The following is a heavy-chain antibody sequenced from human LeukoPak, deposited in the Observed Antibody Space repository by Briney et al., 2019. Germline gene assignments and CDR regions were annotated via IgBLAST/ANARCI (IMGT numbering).Heavy chain of an antibody. CDR3: ARGQVSRDGYMGD. CDR1: GASISSYY. Sequence: SETLSLTCTVSGASISSYYWTWIRQPPGKGLEWIGYIYYSGSTNYNSSLKSRVTISVDTSKNQFSLRLTSVTAADTAVYYCARGQVSRDGYMGDWGQGTLVTVSS. J-gene: IGHJ4*02. D-gene: IGHD5-24*01. V-gene: IGHV4-59*08. CDR2: IYYSGST.